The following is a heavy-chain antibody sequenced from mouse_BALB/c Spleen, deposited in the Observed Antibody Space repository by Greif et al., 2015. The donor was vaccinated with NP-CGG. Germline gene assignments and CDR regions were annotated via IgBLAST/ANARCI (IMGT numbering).Heavy chain of an antibody. D-gene: IGHD1-2*01. J-gene: IGHJ3*01. V-gene: IGHV1-54*01. CDR3: ARSAHYQFFAY. CDR2: INPGSGGT. CDR1: GYAFTNYL. Sequence: VQLQQSGAELVRPGTSVKVSCKASGYAFTNYLIEWVKQRPGQGLEWIGVINPGSGGTNYNEKFKGKATLTADKSSSTAYMQLSSLTSDDSAVYFCARSAHYQFFAYWGQGTLVTVSA.